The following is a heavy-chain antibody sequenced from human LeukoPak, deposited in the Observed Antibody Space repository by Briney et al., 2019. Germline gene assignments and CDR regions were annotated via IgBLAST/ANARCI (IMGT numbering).Heavy chain of an antibody. CDR3: ASTRSSDFDY. J-gene: IGHJ4*02. CDR2: ISNNGGYT. Sequence: PGGSLRLSCAASGFTFSSSAMSWVRQAPGKGLEWVSAISNNGGYTYYADSVQGRFTISRDNSKNTLYLQLNSLRAEDTAVYYCASTRSSDFDYWGQGTLVTVSS. V-gene: IGHV3-23*01. D-gene: IGHD6-6*01. CDR1: GFTFSSSA.